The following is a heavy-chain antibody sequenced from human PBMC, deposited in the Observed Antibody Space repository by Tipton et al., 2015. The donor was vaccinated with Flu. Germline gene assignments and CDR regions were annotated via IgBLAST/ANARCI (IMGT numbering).Heavy chain of an antibody. CDR2: ISTNNGDT. Sequence: QLVQSGAEVENPGASVKVSCMASGYTFNKYGITWVRQAPGQGLEWMGWISTNNGDTSYAQKLQGRVTMTSSTSTAYMELRSLRSDDTAVYYCARVRYFDWLRSTGYFDSWGQGTLVTVSS. V-gene: IGHV1-18*01. CDR1: GYTFNKYG. CDR3: ARVRYFDWLRSTGYFDS. J-gene: IGHJ4*02. D-gene: IGHD3-9*01.